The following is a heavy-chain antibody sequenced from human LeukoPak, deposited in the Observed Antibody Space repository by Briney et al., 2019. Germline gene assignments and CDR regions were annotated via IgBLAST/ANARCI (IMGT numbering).Heavy chain of an antibody. V-gene: IGHV4-4*07. D-gene: IGHD2-2*01. J-gene: IGHJ6*03. CDR1: GGSISSYY. CDR3: ARDSPGDCSSTSCYFYYYYYYMDV. CDR2: IYTSGST. Sequence: SETLSLTCTVSGGSISSYYWSWIRQPAGKGLEWIGRIYTSGSTNYNPSLKGRVTMSVDTSKNQFSLKLSSVTAADTAVYYCARDSPGDCSSTSCYFYYYYYYMDVWGKGTTVTVSS.